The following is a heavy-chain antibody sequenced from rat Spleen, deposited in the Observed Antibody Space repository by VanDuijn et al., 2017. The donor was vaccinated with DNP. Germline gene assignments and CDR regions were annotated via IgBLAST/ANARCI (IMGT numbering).Heavy chain of an antibody. D-gene: IGHD1-10*01. CDR2: ISSGGNT. CDR1: GFSLTTNG. CDR3: TREREPNNNPYYFDC. J-gene: IGHJ2*01. Sequence: QVQLKESGPGLVQPSQTLSLTCTVSGFSLTTNGISWVRQFPGKGLEWIAAISSGGNTYYNSALKSRLSISRDTSKSQVCLRMNSLQTEDTAIYFCTREREPNNNPYYFDCWGQGVMVTVSS. V-gene: IGHV2S12*01.